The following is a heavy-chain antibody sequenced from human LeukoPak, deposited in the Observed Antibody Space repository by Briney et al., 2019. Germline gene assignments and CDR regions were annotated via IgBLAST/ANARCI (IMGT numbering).Heavy chain of an antibody. V-gene: IGHV3-48*03. Sequence: PGGSLRLSCAASGFTFSSYEMNWVRQAPGKGLEWVSYISSSGSTIYYADSVKGRFTISRDNAKNSLYLQMNSLRAEDTAVYYCARSNSPHLDYWGQGTLVTVSS. CDR2: ISSSGSTI. D-gene: IGHD5-18*01. CDR1: GFTFSSYE. CDR3: ARSNSPHLDY. J-gene: IGHJ4*02.